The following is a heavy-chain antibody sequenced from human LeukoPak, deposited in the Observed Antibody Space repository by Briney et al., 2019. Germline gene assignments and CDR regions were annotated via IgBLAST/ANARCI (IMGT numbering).Heavy chain of an antibody. Sequence: GGSLRLSCAASVFTFSSYAMIWVRQAPEKGLECVSTISGSGGGTYYADAVKGRFTISRDDSKNTLYLKMNSLRAEDTAVYYCVKDLGRYRNNCFDYWGQGTLVTVSS. D-gene: IGHD1-26*01. V-gene: IGHV3-23*01. J-gene: IGHJ4*02. CDR1: VFTFSSYA. CDR2: ISGSGGGT. CDR3: VKDLGRYRNNCFDY.